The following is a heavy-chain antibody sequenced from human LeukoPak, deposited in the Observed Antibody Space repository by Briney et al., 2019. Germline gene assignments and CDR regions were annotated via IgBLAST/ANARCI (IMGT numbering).Heavy chain of an antibody. Sequence: SETLSLTCTVSGGSISSGDYYRSWIRQPPGKGLEWIGYIYYSGSTNYNPSLKSRVTISVDTSKNQFSLKLSSVTAADTAVYYCARAYYDSSGSHDYWGQGTLVTVSS. D-gene: IGHD3-22*01. J-gene: IGHJ4*02. CDR1: GGSISSGDYY. CDR3: ARAYYDSSGSHDY. V-gene: IGHV4-61*08. CDR2: IYYSGST.